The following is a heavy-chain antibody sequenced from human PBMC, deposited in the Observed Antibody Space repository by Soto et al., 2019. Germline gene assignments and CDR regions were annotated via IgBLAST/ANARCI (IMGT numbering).Heavy chain of an antibody. J-gene: IGHJ1*01. CDR3: ARERPFYYYDSSGSTGQEYFQH. V-gene: IGHV3-30-3*01. D-gene: IGHD3-22*01. Sequence: GGSLRLSCAASGFTFSSYAMHWVRQAPGKGLEWVAVISYDGSNKYYADSVKGRFTISRDNSKNTLYLQMNSLRAEDTAVYYCARERPFYYYDSSGSTGQEYFQHWGQGTLVTVSS. CDR1: GFTFSSYA. CDR2: ISYDGSNK.